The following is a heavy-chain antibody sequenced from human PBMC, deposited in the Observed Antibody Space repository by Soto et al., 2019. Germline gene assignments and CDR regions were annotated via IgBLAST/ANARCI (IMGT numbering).Heavy chain of an antibody. CDR2: INHSGST. V-gene: IGHV4-34*01. Sequence: QVQLQQWGAGLLKPSETLSLTCAVYGGSFSGYYWSWIRQPPGKGLEWIGEINHSGSTNYNPSLKSRVTISVDTSKHQFSLKLSSVTAADTAVYYCARGLNYYDSRAFPMFDPWGQGTLVTVSS. J-gene: IGHJ5*02. D-gene: IGHD3-22*01. CDR3: ARGLNYYDSRAFPMFDP. CDR1: GGSFSGYY.